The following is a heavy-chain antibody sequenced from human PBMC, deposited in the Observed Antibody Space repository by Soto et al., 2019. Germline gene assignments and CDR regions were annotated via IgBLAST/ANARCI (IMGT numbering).Heavy chain of an antibody. Sequence: QVQLVESGGGVVQPGRSLRLSCAASGFTFSSYGMHWVRQAPGKGLEWVAVISYDGSNKYYADSVKGRFTISRDNSKNPLYLQMNSLRAEDTAVYYCASRPNDYGDYYYYYMDVWGKGTTVTVSS. CDR1: GFTFSSYG. CDR2: ISYDGSNK. V-gene: IGHV3-30*03. CDR3: ASRPNDYGDYYYYYMDV. J-gene: IGHJ6*03. D-gene: IGHD4-17*01.